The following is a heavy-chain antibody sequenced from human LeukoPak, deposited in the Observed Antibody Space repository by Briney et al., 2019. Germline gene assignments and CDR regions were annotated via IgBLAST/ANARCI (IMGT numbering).Heavy chain of an antibody. J-gene: IGHJ5*02. V-gene: IGHV3-7*01. CDR3: ARDLTDILTGGNWFDP. CDR2: IKQDGSEK. D-gene: IGHD3-9*01. CDR1: GFTFGNNW. Sequence: GGSLRLSCAASGFTFGNNWMSWVRQAPGKGLERVANIKQDGSEKYYVDSVKGRFTISRDNAKNSLYLQMNSLRAEDTAVYYCARDLTDILTGGNWFDPWGQGTLVTVSS.